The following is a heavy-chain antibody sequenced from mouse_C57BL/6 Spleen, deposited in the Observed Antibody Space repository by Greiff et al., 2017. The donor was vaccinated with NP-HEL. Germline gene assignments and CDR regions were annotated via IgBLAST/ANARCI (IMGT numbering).Heavy chain of an antibody. CDR3: ARHEEDPYYFDY. J-gene: IGHJ2*01. CDR2: FYPGSGSI. Sequence: QVQLKESGAELVKPGASVKLSCKASGYTFTEYTIHWVKQRPGQGLEWIGWFYPGSGSIKYNEKFKDKATLTSDKSSSTVYMELSRLTSEDSAVYFCARHEEDPYYFDYWGQGTTLTVSS. V-gene: IGHV1-62-2*01. CDR1: GYTFTEYT.